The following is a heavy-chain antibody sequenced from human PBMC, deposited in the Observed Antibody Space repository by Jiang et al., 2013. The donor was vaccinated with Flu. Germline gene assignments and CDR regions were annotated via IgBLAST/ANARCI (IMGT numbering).Heavy chain of an antibody. V-gene: IGHV3-48*01. CDR3: VRAYPQPYYFDS. CDR1: GFTFSNYR. Sequence: AASGFTFSNYRMNWVRQAPGKGLEWVSCISTRSSSRTTIYYADSVKGRFTISRDNANNSLYLQMNSLRAEDTAVYYCVRAYPQPYYFDSWGQGTLVTVSS. J-gene: IGHJ4*02. D-gene: IGHD1-14*01. CDR2: ISTRSSSRTTI.